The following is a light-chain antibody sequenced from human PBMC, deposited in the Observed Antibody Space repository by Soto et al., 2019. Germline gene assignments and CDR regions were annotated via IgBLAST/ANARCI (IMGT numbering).Light chain of an antibody. CDR1: TGAVTSGYY. CDR2: STS. J-gene: IGLJ3*02. Sequence: QTVVTQEPSLTVSPGGTVTLTCASSTGAVTSGYYPNWFQQKPGQAPGALIYSTSNKHSWTPARFSGSLLGGKAALTLSGVQPEDEAEYYCLLYYGGAHPNWVFGGGTKLTVL. V-gene: IGLV7-43*01. CDR3: LLYYGGAHPNWV.